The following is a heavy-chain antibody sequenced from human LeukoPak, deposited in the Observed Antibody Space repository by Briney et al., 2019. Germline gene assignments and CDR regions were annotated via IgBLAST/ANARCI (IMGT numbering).Heavy chain of an antibody. CDR3: ARGTYYYDSSGYLHAFDI. J-gene: IGHJ3*02. Sequence: PGGSLRLSCAASGFTFSSNEMNWVRQAPGKGLEWVSYISRSGSTIYYADSVKGRFTISRDIAKNSLYLQMNSLRAEDMALYYCARGTYYYDSSGYLHAFDIWGQGTMVTVSS. V-gene: IGHV3-48*03. CDR2: ISRSGSTI. D-gene: IGHD3-22*01. CDR1: GFTFSSNE.